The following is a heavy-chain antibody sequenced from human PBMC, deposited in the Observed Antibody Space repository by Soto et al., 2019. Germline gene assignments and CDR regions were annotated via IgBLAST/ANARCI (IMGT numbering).Heavy chain of an antibody. D-gene: IGHD5-12*01. CDR1: GYSISSSNW. CDR2: IYYSGTT. V-gene: IGHV4-28*03. CDR3: ARDQRGYRFDP. J-gene: IGHJ5*02. Sequence: SETLSLTCTVSGYSISSSNWWGWIRQPPGKGLEWIGYIYYSGTTYYNPSLKSRVTMSVDTSKNQFSLKLTSVTAVDTAVYYCARDQRGYRFDPWGQGTLVTVS.